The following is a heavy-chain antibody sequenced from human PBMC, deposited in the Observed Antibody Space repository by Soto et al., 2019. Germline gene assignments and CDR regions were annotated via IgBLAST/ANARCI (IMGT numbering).Heavy chain of an antibody. J-gene: IGHJ4*02. CDR1: GFTFNNYA. D-gene: IGHD6-19*01. CDR3: ASTAKFNSQSSGWANRFDY. CDR2: LTSGGTT. V-gene: IGHV3-23*01. Sequence: EVQLLESGGGLVHPGESLTLFCAASGFTFNNYAMTWVRQAPGKGLEWVSTLTSGGTTYYGDTVKGRFTISRDNSKSTVYLQMNSLRAEDTAVYYCASTAKFNSQSSGWANRFDYWGQGTLVSVSS.